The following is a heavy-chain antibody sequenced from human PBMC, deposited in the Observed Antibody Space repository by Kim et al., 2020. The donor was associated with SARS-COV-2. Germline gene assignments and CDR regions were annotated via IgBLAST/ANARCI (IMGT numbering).Heavy chain of an antibody. Sequence: ADSGKGRFTISRDNSKNTLYLQMNSLRAEDTAGYYCASPRYLYYYERTFDDWGQGTLVTVSS. D-gene: IGHD3-22*01. CDR3: ASPRYLYYYERTFDD. J-gene: IGHJ4*02. V-gene: IGHV3-30*01.